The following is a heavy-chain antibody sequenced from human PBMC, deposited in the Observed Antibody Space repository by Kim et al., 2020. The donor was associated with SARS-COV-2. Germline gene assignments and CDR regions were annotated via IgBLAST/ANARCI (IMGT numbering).Heavy chain of an antibody. CDR2: ISSSGGTT. CDR3: AKGGTIFGVVVSSFFPFDC. V-gene: IGHV3-23*01. J-gene: IGHJ4*02. D-gene: IGHD3-3*01. Sequence: GGSLRLSCAASGFTFSNYAMSWVRQAPGKGLEWVSAISSSGGTTHYADSVKGRFTISRDNSKSTLYLQMNSLRAEDTAVYYCAKGGTIFGVVVSSFFPFDCWGQRTLHTVSS. CDR1: GFTFSNYA.